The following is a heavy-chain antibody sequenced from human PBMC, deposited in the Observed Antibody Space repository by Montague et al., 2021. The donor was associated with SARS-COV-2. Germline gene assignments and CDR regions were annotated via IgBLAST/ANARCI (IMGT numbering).Heavy chain of an antibody. J-gene: IGHJ4*02. Sequence: SETLSLTCTVSGGSVSSSYWCWILQPPVKGLVWVGYILYSSTMTYNPSLHSRVTILLDTSKNHLSLKLISLAAADTAVYYCTRVHDRGWSDYWGQGSLVTVSS. V-gene: IGHV4-59*02. CDR2: ILYSSTM. D-gene: IGHD6-19*01. CDR1: GGSVSSSY. CDR3: TRVHDRGWSDY.